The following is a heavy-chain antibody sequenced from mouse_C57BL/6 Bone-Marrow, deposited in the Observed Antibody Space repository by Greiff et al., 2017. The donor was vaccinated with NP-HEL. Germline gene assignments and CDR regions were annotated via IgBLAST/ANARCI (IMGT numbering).Heavy chain of an antibody. V-gene: IGHV1-26*01. D-gene: IGHD2-4*01. CDR2: INPNNGGT. CDR1: GYTFTDYY. CDR3: ARGGLRGGY. Sequence: EVQLQQSGPELVKPGASVKISCKASGYTFTDYYMNWVKQSHGKSLEWIGDINPNNGGTSYNQKFKGKATLTVDKSSSTAYMELRSLTSEDSSVYYCARGGLRGGYWGQVTSVTVSS. J-gene: IGHJ4*01.